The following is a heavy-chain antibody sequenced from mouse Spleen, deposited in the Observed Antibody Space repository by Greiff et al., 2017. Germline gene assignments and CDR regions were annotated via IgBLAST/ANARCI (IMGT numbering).Heavy chain of an antibody. V-gene: IGHV1-69*01. D-gene: IGHD1-2*01. CDR3: ARSRLLRPPMDY. J-gene: IGHJ4*01. CDR2: IDPSDSYT. Sequence: QVQLKEPGAELVMPGASVKLSCKASGYTFTSYWMHWVKQRPGQGLEWIGEIDPSDSYTNYNQKFKGKATLTVDKSSSTAYMQLSSLTSEDSAVYYCARSRLLRPPMDYWGQGTSVTVSS. CDR1: GYTFTSYW.